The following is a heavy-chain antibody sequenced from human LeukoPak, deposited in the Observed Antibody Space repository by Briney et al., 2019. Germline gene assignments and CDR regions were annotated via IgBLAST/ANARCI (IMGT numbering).Heavy chain of an antibody. J-gene: IGHJ4*02. CDR2: IYYSGST. CDR1: VGSISSYY. CDR3: ARTLSFDGYSDY. V-gene: IGHV4-59*01. Sequence: SETLSLTCTVSVGSISSYYWSWIRQPPGKGLEWIGYIYYSGSTNYNPSLKSRVTISVDTSKNQFSLKLTSVTAADTAVYYCARTLSFDGYSDYWGQGTLVTVS. D-gene: IGHD5-24*01.